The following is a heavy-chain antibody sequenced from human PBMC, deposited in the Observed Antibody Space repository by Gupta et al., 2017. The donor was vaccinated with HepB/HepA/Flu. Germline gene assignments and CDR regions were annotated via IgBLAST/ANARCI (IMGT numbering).Heavy chain of an antibody. V-gene: IGHV3-33*08. Sequence: QVQLVASGGGVVQPGRSLRLSCTASGFTFSTYGMHWVRQAPGKGLEWVAVIWYDGSIKYYADSVKGRFTISRDNFKNTLYLQINSLRAEDTAVYYCARGSGSYQGNGFDYWGQGTLVTVSS. CDR3: ARGSGSYQGNGFDY. D-gene: IGHD1-26*01. J-gene: IGHJ4*02. CDR2: IWYDGSIK. CDR1: GFTFSTYG.